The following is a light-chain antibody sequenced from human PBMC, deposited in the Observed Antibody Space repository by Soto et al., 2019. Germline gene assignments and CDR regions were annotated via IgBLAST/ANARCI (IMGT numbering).Light chain of an antibody. CDR3: SSYTSSSTHV. CDR1: SSDVGAYNF. CDR2: DVS. J-gene: IGLJ1*01. V-gene: IGLV2-14*03. Sequence: QSVLTQPASVSGSPGQSISISGTGTSSDVGAYNFVSWYQQHPGKVPKLMIFDVSSRPSGVSDRFSGSKSGNTASLTISGLQAEDEGDYYCSSYTSSSTHVFGSGTKLTVL.